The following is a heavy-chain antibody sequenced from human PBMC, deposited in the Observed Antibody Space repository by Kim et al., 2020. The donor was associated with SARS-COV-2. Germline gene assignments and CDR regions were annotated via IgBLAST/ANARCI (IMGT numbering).Heavy chain of an antibody. CDR3: ARRGGYKYGFNY. CDR2: ISYSGST. D-gene: IGHD5-18*01. J-gene: IGHJ4*02. Sequence: SETLSLTCTVSGGSISSSGYSWGWIRQPPGKGLEWIGTISYSGSTYYDPSLKSRVTISVDTSKNQFSLKLNSVTASDTAVYYCARRGGYKYGFNYWGQGT. V-gene: IGHV4-39*07. CDR1: GGSISSSGYS.